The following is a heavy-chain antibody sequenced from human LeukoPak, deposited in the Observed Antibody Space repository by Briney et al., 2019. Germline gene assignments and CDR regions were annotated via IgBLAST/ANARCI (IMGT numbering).Heavy chain of an antibody. CDR2: IWYDGSNK. CDR1: GFTFSSYG. Sequence: PGGSLRLSCAASGFTFSSYGMHWVRQAPGKGLEWVAVIWYDGSNKYYADSVKGRFTISRDNSKNSLYLLMNSLRAEDTAVYYCVYGGGYFQHWGQGTLVTVSS. V-gene: IGHV3-33*01. CDR3: VYGGGYFQH. J-gene: IGHJ1*01. D-gene: IGHD4-23*01.